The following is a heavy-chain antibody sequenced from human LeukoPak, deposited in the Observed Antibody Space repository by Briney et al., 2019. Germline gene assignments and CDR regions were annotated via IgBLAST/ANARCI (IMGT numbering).Heavy chain of an antibody. V-gene: IGHV3-7*01. J-gene: IGHJ4*02. CDR3: AKEDNSWSLDY. CDR2: IKQDGSQK. Sequence: GGSLRLSCAASGFTFSHYWMSWVRQAPGTGLERGASIKQDGSQKYYGDSVKGRFTISTDNAKNSLYLQMNSLRAEDTDFYYCAKEDNSWSLDYWGQGALVTVSS. CDR1: GFTFSHYW. D-gene: IGHD6-13*01.